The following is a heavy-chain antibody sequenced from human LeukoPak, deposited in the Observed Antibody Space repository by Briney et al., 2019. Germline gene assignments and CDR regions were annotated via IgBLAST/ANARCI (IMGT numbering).Heavy chain of an antibody. J-gene: IGHJ5*02. V-gene: IGHV4-59*13. D-gene: IGHD3-10*01. CDR1: VAPSSPYS. CDR3: ARDDYRGVTNFDP. CDR2: ISYTGST. Sequence: SETLSLTCTVSVAPSSPYSWSWMRQPPGKGLEWIGYISYTGSTNYNPALKSRVTISVDTSKNQFSLQLTSVTAADTAVYYCARDDYRGVTNFDPWGQGTLVTVSS.